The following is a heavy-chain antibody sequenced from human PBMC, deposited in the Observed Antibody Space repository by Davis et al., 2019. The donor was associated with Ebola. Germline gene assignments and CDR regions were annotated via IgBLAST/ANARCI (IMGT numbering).Heavy chain of an antibody. CDR3: TTDPDYYGSGSPDAFDI. V-gene: IGHV3-15*01. Sequence: GESLKISCAASGFTFSNAWMSWVRQAPGKGLEWVGRIKSKTDGGTTDYAAPVKGRFTISRDDSKNTLYLQMNSLKTEDTAVYYCTTDPDYYGSGSPDAFDIWGQGTMVTVSS. J-gene: IGHJ3*02. CDR2: IKSKTDGGTT. D-gene: IGHD3-10*01. CDR1: GFTFSNAW.